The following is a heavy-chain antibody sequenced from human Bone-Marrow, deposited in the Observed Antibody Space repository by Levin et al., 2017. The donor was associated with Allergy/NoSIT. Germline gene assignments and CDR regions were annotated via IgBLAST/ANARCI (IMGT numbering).Heavy chain of an antibody. CDR1: GFTFRSYW. J-gene: IGHJ5*02. CDR3: ARVYYTSGWDQLGS. V-gene: IGHV3-74*01. Sequence: PSGGSLRLSCAASGFTFRSYWMHWVRQAPGKGLVWVSHINSDGSSKSYADSVKGRFTISRDNAKNTLYLQMNSLRAEDTAVYYCARVYYTSGWDQLGSWGQGTLVTVSS. CDR2: INSDGSSK. D-gene: IGHD6-19*01.